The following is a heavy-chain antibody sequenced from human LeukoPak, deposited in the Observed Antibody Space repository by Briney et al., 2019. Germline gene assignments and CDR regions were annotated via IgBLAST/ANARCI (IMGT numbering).Heavy chain of an antibody. CDR2: IYYSGST. CDR1: GGSTSSSSYY. D-gene: IGHD3-22*01. J-gene: IGHJ4*02. CDR3: ATPLDYDSSGYYKN. V-gene: IGHV4-39*01. Sequence: PSETLSLTCTVSGGSTSSSSYYWGWIRQPPGKGLERIGSIYYSGSTYYNPSLKSRVTISVDTSKNQFSLKLSSVTAADTAVYYCATPLDYDSSGYYKNWGQGTLVTVSS.